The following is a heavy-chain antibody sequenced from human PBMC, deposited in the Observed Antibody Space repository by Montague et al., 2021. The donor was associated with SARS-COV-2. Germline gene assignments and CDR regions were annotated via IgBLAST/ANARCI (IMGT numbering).Heavy chain of an antibody. J-gene: IGHJ3*02. D-gene: IGHD5-18*01. CDR1: GDSISTSTW. V-gene: IGHV4-4*02. CDR3: ARGSYGPDAFDI. Sequence: SETLSLTCRVSGDSISTSTWWTWVRQTPGKGLEWIGEIFHSGTIXYNPSLKSRVSISVDKSNNQFSLRLSFLIAADTAVYYCARGSYGPDAFDIWGQGTMVTVSS. CDR2: IFHSGTI.